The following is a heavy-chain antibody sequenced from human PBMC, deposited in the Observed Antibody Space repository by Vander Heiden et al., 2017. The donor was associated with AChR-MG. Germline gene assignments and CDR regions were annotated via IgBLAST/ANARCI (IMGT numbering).Heavy chain of an antibody. J-gene: IGHJ4*02. Sequence: EVQLLESGGGLVQPGGSLRLSCAASGFTFSSYAMSWVRQAPGKGLEWVSAISGSGGSTYYADSVKGRFTISRDNSKNTLYLQMNSLRAEDTAVYYCAKAVSVGSIAARPHYPFDYWGQGTLVTVSS. CDR1: GFTFSSYA. CDR3: AKAVSVGSIAARPHYPFDY. V-gene: IGHV3-23*01. D-gene: IGHD6-6*01. CDR2: ISGSGGST.